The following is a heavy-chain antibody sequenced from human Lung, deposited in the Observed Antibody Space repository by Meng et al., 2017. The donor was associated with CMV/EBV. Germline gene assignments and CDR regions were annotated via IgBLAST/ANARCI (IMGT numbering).Heavy chain of an antibody. D-gene: IGHD1-26*01. V-gene: IGHV3-23*03. CDR2: IYSGDDST. CDR1: GFTFSTFA. Sequence: GEALKISWAASGFTFSTFAMSWVRQPPGKGLQWVSVIYSGDDSTYYADSVKGGFTISRDNSKNMLYLQMNSLRAEDSAVYFCAKGKWGGYYYYYGMDVWGRGTTVTVSS. CDR3: AKGKWGGYYYYYGMDV. J-gene: IGHJ6*02.